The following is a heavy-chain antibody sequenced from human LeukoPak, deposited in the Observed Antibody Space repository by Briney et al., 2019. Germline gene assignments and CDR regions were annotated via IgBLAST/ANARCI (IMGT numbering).Heavy chain of an antibody. Sequence: GGSLGLSCAASGFTFDDYAMHWVRQAPGKGLEWVSLISWDGGSTYYADSVKGRFTISRDNSKNSLYLQMNSLRAEDTALYYCAKESIRDVLLWFGESSGLDYWGQGTLVTVSS. CDR2: ISWDGGST. D-gene: IGHD3-10*01. CDR3: AKESIRDVLLWFGESSGLDY. V-gene: IGHV3-43D*03. J-gene: IGHJ4*02. CDR1: GFTFDDYA.